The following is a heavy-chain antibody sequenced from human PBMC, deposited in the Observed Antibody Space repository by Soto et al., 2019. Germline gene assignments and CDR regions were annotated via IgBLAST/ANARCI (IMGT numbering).Heavy chain of an antibody. D-gene: IGHD3-22*01. Sequence: ASGKVSCKASGYTVTSYGISWVRQAPGQGLEWMGWISAYNGNTNYAQKLQGRVTMTTDTSTSTAYMELRSLRSDDTAVYYCARDRDITMIVVSSHFDYWGQGTLLTVSS. J-gene: IGHJ4*02. V-gene: IGHV1-18*04. CDR3: ARDRDITMIVVSSHFDY. CDR2: ISAYNGNT. CDR1: GYTVTSYG.